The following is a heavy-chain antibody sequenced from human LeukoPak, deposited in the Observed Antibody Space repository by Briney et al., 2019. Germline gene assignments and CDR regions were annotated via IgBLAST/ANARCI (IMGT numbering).Heavy chain of an antibody. CDR3: VRDSSGYDYAPVDY. J-gene: IGHJ4*02. CDR2: INPSGGTT. CDR1: GYTFTSYY. V-gene: IGHV1-46*01. Sequence: ASVKVSCKSSGYTFTSYYIHLVRQAPGRGLEWMGMINPSGGTTSYAQKFQGRVTMTRDTSPSTVYMELSSLRSEDTAVYYCVRDSSGYDYAPVDYWGQGAMVTVSS. D-gene: IGHD5-12*01.